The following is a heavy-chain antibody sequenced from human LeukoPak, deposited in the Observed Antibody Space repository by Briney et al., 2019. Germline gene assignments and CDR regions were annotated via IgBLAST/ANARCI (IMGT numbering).Heavy chain of an antibody. D-gene: IGHD3-10*01. CDR1: GYTFTSYD. V-gene: IGHV1-8*01. Sequence: ASVKASCKASGYTFTSYDINWVRQAPGQGLEWMGWMNPNSGNTGYAQKFQGRVTMTRNTSISTAYMELSSLRSEDTAVYYCARGRMVRGVTWWFDPWGQGTLVTVSS. CDR3: ARGRMVRGVTWWFDP. J-gene: IGHJ5*02. CDR2: MNPNSGNT.